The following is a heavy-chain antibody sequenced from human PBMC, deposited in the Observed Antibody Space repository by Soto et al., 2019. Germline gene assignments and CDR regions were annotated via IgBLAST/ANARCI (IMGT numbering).Heavy chain of an antibody. V-gene: IGHV3-23*01. CDR3: ARGRLDQLEYNWFDP. CDR1: GFTFSSYA. J-gene: IGHJ5*02. Sequence: PGGSLRLSCAASGFTFSSYAMKWVRQAPGKGLEWVSLIGESGTPTYYADSVKGRFTISRDNSGNTLFLEMYSLRSEDTAVYYCARGRLDQLEYNWFDPWGQGTLVTVSS. D-gene: IGHD2-2*01. CDR2: IGESGTPT.